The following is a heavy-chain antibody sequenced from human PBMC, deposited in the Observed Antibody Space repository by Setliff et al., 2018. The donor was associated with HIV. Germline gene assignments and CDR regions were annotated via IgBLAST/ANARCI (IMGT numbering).Heavy chain of an antibody. Sequence: VASVNVSCKASGYNFTDYDINWVRQATGQGLEWGGWMNPNNGNTGYAEKFQGRVTMTRDTSISTAYMELSSLRSDDTAVYYCARGTAPRPASVLEFLEWLFPNGFDPWGQGTLVTVSS. CDR2: MNPNNGNT. CDR1: GYNFTDYD. D-gene: IGHD3-3*02. CDR3: ARGTAPRPASVLEFLEWLFPNGFDP. J-gene: IGHJ5*02. V-gene: IGHV1-8*02.